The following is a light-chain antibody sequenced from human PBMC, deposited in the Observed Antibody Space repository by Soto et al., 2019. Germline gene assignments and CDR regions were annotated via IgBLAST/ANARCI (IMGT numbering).Light chain of an antibody. Sequence: QSALTQPASVSGSPGQSITISCTGTSSDDGGYNYVSWYQQHPGKAPKLIIYDVSNRPSGVSNRFSGSKSGNTASLTISGLQAEDEADYYCSSYTSSSTLNYVFGTGTKVTVL. V-gene: IGLV2-14*01. J-gene: IGLJ1*01. CDR2: DVS. CDR3: SSYTSSSTLNYV. CDR1: SSDDGGYNY.